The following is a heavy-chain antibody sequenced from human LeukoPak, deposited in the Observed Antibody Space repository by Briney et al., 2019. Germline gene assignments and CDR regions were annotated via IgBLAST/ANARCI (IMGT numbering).Heavy chain of an antibody. J-gene: IGHJ4*02. V-gene: IGHV4-34*01. Sequence: PSETLSLTCAVYGGSFSGYYWSWIRQPPGKGLEWIGEINHSGSTNYNPSLKSRVTISVDTSKNQFSLKLSSVTAADTAVYYCARSFSGGWCVYWGQGTLVTVSS. CDR2: INHSGST. CDR3: ARSFSGGWCVY. CDR1: GGSFSGYY. D-gene: IGHD6-19*01.